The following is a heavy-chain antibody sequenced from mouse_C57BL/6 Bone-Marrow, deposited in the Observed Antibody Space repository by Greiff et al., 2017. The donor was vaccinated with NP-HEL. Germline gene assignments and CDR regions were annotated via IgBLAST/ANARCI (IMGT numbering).Heavy chain of an antibody. J-gene: IGHJ2*01. CDR1: GYTFTSYW. CDR3: ARNGLRPDDYFDY. CDR2: IDPSYSYT. V-gene: IGHV1-59*01. Sequence: QVQLQQPGAELVRPGTSVKLSCKASGYTFTSYWMHWVKQRPGQGLEWIGVIDPSYSYTNYNPKFKGKATLTVDTSSSTAYMQLSSLTSEDSAVYYCARNGLRPDDYFDYWGQGTTLTVSS. D-gene: IGHD1-2*01.